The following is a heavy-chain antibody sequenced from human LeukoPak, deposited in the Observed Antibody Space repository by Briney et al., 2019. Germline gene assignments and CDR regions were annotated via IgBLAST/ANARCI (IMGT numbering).Heavy chain of an antibody. D-gene: IGHD3-10*01. CDR1: GFTFDDYG. J-gene: IGHJ4*01. Sequence: GGSLRLSCAASGFTFDDYGMSWVRQAPGKGLEWVGRSRDKGSSYTMAYAASVRGRFTISRDDSKNSLYLQMNSLKIEDTAVYYCTKLARAPRDFDYWGQGTLVTVSS. V-gene: IGHV3-72*01. CDR3: TKLARAPRDFDY. CDR2: SRDKGSSYTM.